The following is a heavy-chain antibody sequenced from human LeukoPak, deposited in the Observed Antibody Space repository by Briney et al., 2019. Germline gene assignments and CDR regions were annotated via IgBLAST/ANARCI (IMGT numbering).Heavy chain of an antibody. CDR1: GFPFSSYA. J-gene: IGHJ4*02. V-gene: IGHV3-30*04. CDR2: ISYDGSNK. D-gene: IGHD3-22*01. Sequence: GGSLRLSCAPSGFPFSSYAMHWVRQAPGEGLEWVAVISYDGSNKYYADSEKGRLTISRDNYNNTLYPKMNSLRTEETAVYYCAGDSSYYYDGSSYILDYWGQGTLVTVSS. CDR3: AGDSSYYYDGSSYILDY.